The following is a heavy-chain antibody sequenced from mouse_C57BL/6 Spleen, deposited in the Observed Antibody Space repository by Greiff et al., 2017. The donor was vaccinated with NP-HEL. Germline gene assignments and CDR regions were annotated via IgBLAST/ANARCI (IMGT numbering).Heavy chain of an antibody. D-gene: IGHD1-1*01. CDR2: IDPSDSYT. V-gene: IGHV1-69*01. J-gene: IGHJ1*03. CDR3: ARDMTTGGATTQWYFDV. CDR1: GYTFTSYW. Sequence: VQLQQPGAELVMPGASVKLSCKASGYTFTSYWMHWVKQRPGQGLEWIGEIDPSDSYTNYNPQFKGKSTLTVDKSSSTAYMQLSSLTSEDAAVYYCARDMTTGGATTQWYFDVWGTGTTVTVSS.